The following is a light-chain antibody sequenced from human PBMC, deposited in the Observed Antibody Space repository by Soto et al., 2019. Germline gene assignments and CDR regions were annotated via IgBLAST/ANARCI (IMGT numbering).Light chain of an antibody. J-gene: IGKJ4*01. V-gene: IGKV1-5*03. CDR2: KAS. CDR3: HHYSASHT. Sequence: DIQMTQSPSTLSASVGDRIIITCRASESISSWLAWYQQKPGKAPKLLIYKASTLESGVPSRFSASGSGTEFTLTISSLQPDDSATDFCHHYSASHTFGGGTKVEIK. CDR1: ESISSW.